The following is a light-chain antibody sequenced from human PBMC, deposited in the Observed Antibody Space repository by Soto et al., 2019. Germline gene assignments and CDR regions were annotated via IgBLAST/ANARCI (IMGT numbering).Light chain of an antibody. Sequence: QSALTQPASVSGSPGQSITISCTGTSSDVGSYNLVSWYQQHPGKAPKLMIYEGSKRPSGVSNRFSGSKSGNTASLTISGIQAEDEADYYCCSYAGSSTLGVFGGGTQLTVL. CDR1: SSDVGSYNL. V-gene: IGLV2-23*01. J-gene: IGLJ2*01. CDR2: EGS. CDR3: CSYAGSSTLGV.